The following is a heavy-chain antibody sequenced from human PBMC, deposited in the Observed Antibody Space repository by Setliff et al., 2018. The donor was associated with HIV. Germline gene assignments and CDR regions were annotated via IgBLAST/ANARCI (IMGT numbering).Heavy chain of an antibody. Sequence: PGGSLRLSCVASGFNFSRYWMSWVRQAPGKGLEWVANIKRDGTEKDYVDSVKGRFTMSRDNAKNLLYLQMNSLRAEDTAVYYCAPRFDPWGQGTLVTVSS. CDR2: IKRDGTEK. J-gene: IGHJ5*02. CDR3: APRFDP. V-gene: IGHV3-7*01. CDR1: GFNFSRYW.